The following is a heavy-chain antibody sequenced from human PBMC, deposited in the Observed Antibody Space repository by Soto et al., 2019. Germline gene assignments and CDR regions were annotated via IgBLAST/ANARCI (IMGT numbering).Heavy chain of an antibody. CDR1: GGSISGYY. V-gene: IGHV4-59*01. Sequence: PSETLSLTCTVSGGSISGYYWSWIRQPPGKGLEWIGFVHYTGRTNYNPSLKSRVTMSLDTSRNHFSLRLNSVTAADTAVYYCASYYCPRGICYNFDYCGQGYLVTVSS. CDR2: VHYTGRT. D-gene: IGHD2-8*02. J-gene: IGHJ4*02. CDR3: ASYYCPRGICYNFDY.